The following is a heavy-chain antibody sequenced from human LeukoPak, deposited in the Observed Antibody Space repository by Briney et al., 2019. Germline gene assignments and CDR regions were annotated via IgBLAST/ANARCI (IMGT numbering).Heavy chain of an antibody. CDR2: ISGSGGNT. Sequence: GGSLRLSCEASGFSFSIYGMSWVRQAPGKGLEWVSGISGSGGNTYYAEALTGRFTVSRDNSKNTLYLQMNSLRAEDTAVYYCASGHGDAFDIWGQGTMVTVSS. V-gene: IGHV3-23*01. CDR1: GFSFSIYG. J-gene: IGHJ3*02. CDR3: ASGHGDAFDI. D-gene: IGHD6-25*01.